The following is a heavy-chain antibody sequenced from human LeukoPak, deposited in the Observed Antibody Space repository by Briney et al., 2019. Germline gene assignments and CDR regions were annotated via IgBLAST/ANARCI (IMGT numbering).Heavy chain of an antibody. Sequence: SVKVSCKASGGTFSSYAISWVRQAPGQGLKWMGGIIPIFGTANYAQKFQGRVTITADESTSTAYMELSSLRSEDTAVYYCARTPVGGSYNQFDYWGQGTLVTVSS. CDR3: ARTPVGGSYNQFDY. V-gene: IGHV1-69*13. D-gene: IGHD3-16*01. J-gene: IGHJ4*02. CDR2: IIPIFGTA. CDR1: GGTFSSYA.